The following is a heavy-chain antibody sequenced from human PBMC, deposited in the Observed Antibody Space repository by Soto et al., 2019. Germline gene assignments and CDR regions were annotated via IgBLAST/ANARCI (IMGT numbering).Heavy chain of an antibody. Sequence: GSLRLSCAASGFTFSSYAMSWVRQAPGKGLEWVSAISGSGGSTYYADSVKGRFTISRDNSKNTLYLQMNSLRAEDTAVYYCAKLDYPVTTPNDWGQGTLVTVSS. D-gene: IGHD4-17*01. J-gene: IGHJ4*02. V-gene: IGHV3-23*01. CDR2: ISGSGGST. CDR3: AKLDYPVTTPND. CDR1: GFTFSSYA.